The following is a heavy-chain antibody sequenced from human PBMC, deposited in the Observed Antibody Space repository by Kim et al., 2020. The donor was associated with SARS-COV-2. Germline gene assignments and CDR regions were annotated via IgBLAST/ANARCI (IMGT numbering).Heavy chain of an antibody. Sequence: NPSFKSRLSISIDTSKSQFSLNMTSVTAADTAVYYCARGCVSRGGYDFFDYWGQGTLVTVSS. CDR3: ARGCVSRGGYDFFDY. J-gene: IGHJ4*02. V-gene: IGHV4-31*02. D-gene: IGHD3-3*01.